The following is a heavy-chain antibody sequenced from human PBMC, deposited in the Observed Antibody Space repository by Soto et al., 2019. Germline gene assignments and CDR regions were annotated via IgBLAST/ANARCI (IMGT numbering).Heavy chain of an antibody. J-gene: IGHJ4*02. Sequence: QVQLQQWGAGLLKPSETLSLTCAVYGGSFSGYYWSWIRQPPGKGLEWIGEINHSGSTNYNPSLKSRVTISVDTSKNQFSLKLSSVTAADTAVYYCARRSGQRRNKCDSWGQGTLVTVSA. CDR2: INHSGST. V-gene: IGHV4-34*01. CDR1: GGSFSGYY. CDR3: ARRSGQRRNKCDS. D-gene: IGHD3-3*01.